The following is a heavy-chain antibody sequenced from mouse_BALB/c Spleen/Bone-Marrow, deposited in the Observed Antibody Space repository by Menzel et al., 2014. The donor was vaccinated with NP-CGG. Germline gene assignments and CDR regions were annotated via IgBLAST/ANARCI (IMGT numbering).Heavy chain of an antibody. CDR2: ISCYNGAT. J-gene: IGHJ3*01. CDR3: ARRDYRYDGFAC. Sequence: LVKTGASVKISCKASGHSFTGYYMHWVKQSHGKSLEWIGYISCYNGATNYNQKFKGKASFTVDTSSSTAYMQFNSLTSEDSAVYFCARRDYRYDGFACWGQGTLVTVSA. CDR1: GHSFTGYY. V-gene: IGHV1S34*01. D-gene: IGHD2-14*01.